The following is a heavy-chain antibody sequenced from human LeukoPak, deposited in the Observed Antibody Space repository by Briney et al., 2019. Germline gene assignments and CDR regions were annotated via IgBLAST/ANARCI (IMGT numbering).Heavy chain of an antibody. CDR1: GYTFTSYD. J-gene: IGHJ4*02. CDR3: ARVTPDFWCGYRNY. V-gene: IGHV1-8*01. D-gene: IGHD3-3*01. Sequence: GASVKVSCKASGYTFTSYDINWVRQAPGQGLEWMGWMNPNSGNTGYAQKFQGRVTMTRDTSISTAYMELSSLRSEDTAVYYCARVTPDFWCGYRNYWGQGTLVTVSS. CDR2: MNPNSGNT.